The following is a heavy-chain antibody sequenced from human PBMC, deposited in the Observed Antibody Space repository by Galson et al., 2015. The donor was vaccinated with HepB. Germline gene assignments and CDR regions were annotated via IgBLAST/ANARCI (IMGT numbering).Heavy chain of an antibody. CDR3: TRHYYDSSGYPNPDY. D-gene: IGHD3-22*01. V-gene: IGHV3-73*01. CDR1: GFTFSGSA. J-gene: IGHJ4*02. Sequence: SLRLSCAASGFTFSGSAIHWVRQASGKGLEWVGRIKKKADNYATAYVASVQGRFTISRDDSKNTAYLQMNSLKTEDTAVYYCTRHYYDSSGYPNPDYWGQGTLVTVSS. CDR2: IKKKADNYAT.